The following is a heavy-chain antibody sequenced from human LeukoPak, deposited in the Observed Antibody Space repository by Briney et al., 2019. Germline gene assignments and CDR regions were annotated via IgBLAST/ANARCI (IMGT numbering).Heavy chain of an antibody. CDR2: INAGNGNT. CDR1: GYTFTNHA. Sequence: GASVKVSCKASGYTFTNHAIHWVRQAPGHRLQWMGWINAGNGNTKYSQNFQGRVTITRDTSASTAYMELSSLRSEDTAVYYCARRYCSGGSCYFIMDYWGQGALVTVSS. D-gene: IGHD2-15*01. J-gene: IGHJ4*02. CDR3: ARRYCSGGSCYFIMDY. V-gene: IGHV1-3*01.